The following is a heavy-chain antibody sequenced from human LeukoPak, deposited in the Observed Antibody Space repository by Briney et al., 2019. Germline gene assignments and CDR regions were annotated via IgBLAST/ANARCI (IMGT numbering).Heavy chain of an antibody. CDR2: ISSSSSYI. Sequence: KTGGSLRLSCAASGFTFSSYSMNWVRQAPGKGLEWVSSISSSSSYIYYADSVKGRFTISRDNAKNSLYLQMNSLRAEDTAVYYCARDQEVLDPAAADYYYGMDVWGQGTTVTVSS. CDR3: ARDQEVLDPAAADYYYGMDV. D-gene: IGHD5-18*01. CDR1: GFTFSSYS. J-gene: IGHJ6*02. V-gene: IGHV3-21*01.